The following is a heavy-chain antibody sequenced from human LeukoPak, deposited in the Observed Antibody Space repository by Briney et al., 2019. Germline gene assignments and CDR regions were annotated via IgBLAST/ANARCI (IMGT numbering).Heavy chain of an antibody. CDR3: AIGRTVTIYYYYYGMDV. Sequence: GASVKVSCKASGYTFTSYDINWVRQATGQGLEWMGWMNPNSGNTGYAQRFQGRVTMTRNTSISTAYMELSSLRSEDTAVYYCAIGRTVTIYYYYYGMDVWGQGTTVTVSS. J-gene: IGHJ6*02. V-gene: IGHV1-8*01. D-gene: IGHD4-17*01. CDR2: MNPNSGNT. CDR1: GYTFTSYD.